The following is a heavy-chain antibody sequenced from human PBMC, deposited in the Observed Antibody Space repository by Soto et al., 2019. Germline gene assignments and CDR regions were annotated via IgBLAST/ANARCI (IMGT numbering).Heavy chain of an antibody. Sequence: SETLSLTCAVYGGSFSGYYWSWIRQPPGKGLEWIGEINHSGSTNYNPSLKSRVTISVDTSKNQFSLKLSSVTAADTAVYYCARGPDIVAGGNWFDPWGQGTLVTVS. D-gene: IGHD2-15*01. J-gene: IGHJ5*02. V-gene: IGHV4-34*01. CDR3: ARGPDIVAGGNWFDP. CDR1: GGSFSGYY. CDR2: INHSGST.